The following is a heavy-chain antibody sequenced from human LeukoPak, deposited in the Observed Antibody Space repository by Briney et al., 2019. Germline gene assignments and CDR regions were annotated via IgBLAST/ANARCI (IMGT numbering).Heavy chain of an antibody. D-gene: IGHD5-24*01. CDR3: ARSRRDNYYYYYGMDV. CDR2: ISSSDTTI. J-gene: IGHJ6*02. CDR1: GFTFSSYE. Sequence: GGSLRLSCAASGFTFSSYEMTWGRQAPGKGLEWVSDISSSDTTINYADSLKGRFTIYRDNARNSLYLQMNRLRAEDTAVYYCARSRRDNYYYYYGMDVGGQGTTVTLSS. V-gene: IGHV3-48*03.